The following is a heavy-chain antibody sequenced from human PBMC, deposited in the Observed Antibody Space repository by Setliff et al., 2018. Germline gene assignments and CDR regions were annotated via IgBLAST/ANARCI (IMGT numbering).Heavy chain of an antibody. CDR3: ARMSGFQYIDV. J-gene: IGHJ6*03. Sequence: PSETLSLTCTVSDDSISSRHYYWSWIRQPAGKGLEWLGQIYTSWSTNYNPSLKGRATLSIDASKRQFSLKLTPVTAEDTAVYYCARMSGFQYIDVWDKGTTVTVSS. V-gene: IGHV4-61*09. CDR1: DDSISSRHYY. CDR2: IYTSWST. D-gene: IGHD3-3*01.